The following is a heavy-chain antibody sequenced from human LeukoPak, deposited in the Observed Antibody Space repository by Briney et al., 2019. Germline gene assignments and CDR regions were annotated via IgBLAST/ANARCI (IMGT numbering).Heavy chain of an antibody. J-gene: IGHJ3*02. D-gene: IGHD3-22*01. CDR3: ARGLFLSGYLDAFDI. CDR2: IYSDGRT. Sequence: PGGSLRLSCTVSGFTVSSNSMSWVRQAPGKGLEWVSLIYSDGRTYYADSVKGRCTISRDNSKNTLYLQMNSLRVEDTAVYYCARGLFLSGYLDAFDIWGQGTVVTVSS. CDR1: GFTVSSNS. V-gene: IGHV3-53*01.